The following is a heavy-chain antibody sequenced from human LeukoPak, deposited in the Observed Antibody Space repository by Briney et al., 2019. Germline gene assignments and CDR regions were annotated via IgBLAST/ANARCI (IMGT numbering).Heavy chain of an antibody. CDR3: ARHPPPNIVVVPAASLHAFDI. Sequence: SQTPSLTCTVSGGSISSGDYYWSWIRQPPGKGLEWIGYIYYSGSTYYNPSLKSRVTISVDTSKNQFSLKLSSVTAADTAVYYCARHPPPNIVVVPAASLHAFDIWGQGTMVTVSS. D-gene: IGHD2-2*01. J-gene: IGHJ3*02. CDR2: IYYSGST. V-gene: IGHV4-30-4*08. CDR1: GGSISSGDYY.